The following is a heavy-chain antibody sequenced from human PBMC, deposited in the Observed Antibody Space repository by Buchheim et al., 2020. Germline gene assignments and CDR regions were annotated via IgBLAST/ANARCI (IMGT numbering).Heavy chain of an antibody. J-gene: IGHJ5*02. V-gene: IGHV3-23*01. Sequence: EVQLLESGGGLVQPGGSLRLSCAASGFTFSSYAMSWVRQAPGKRLEWVSAIIRSGGRTYYADSVKGRFTISTDNSKHPLYLQINSLRAEDTAIYYCAKEYAAGIAVADAWGQGTL. CDR2: IIRSGGRT. D-gene: IGHD6-19*01. CDR1: GFTFSSYA. CDR3: AKEYAAGIAVADA.